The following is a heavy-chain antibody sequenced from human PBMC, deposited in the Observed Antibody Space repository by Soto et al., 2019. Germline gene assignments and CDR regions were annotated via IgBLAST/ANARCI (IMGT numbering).Heavy chain of an antibody. CDR2: SIPIFGTA. CDR3: ARGRGYSGDDHYYYFDMDV. D-gene: IGHD5-12*01. CDR1: GGTFNNYP. J-gene: IGHJ6*02. V-gene: IGHV1-69*01. Sequence: QVQLGQSWAEGKKPASSVKVSCTASGGTFNNYPITWVRQAPGEGLDWMGGSIPIFGTANYAHNFQGRVTISVAESTRTAYMELSSLRSEYTAVYYCARGRGYSGDDHYYYFDMDVWGQGTTVTVSS.